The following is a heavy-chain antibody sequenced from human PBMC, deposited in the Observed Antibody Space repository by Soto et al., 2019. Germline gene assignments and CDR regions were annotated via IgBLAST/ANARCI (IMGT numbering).Heavy chain of an antibody. CDR1: GYTFTSYY. Sequence: ASVKVSCKASGYTFTSYYMHWVLQAPGQGLEWMGIINPSGGSTSYAQKFQGRVTMTRDTSTSTVYMELSSLRSEDTAVYYCARGTYYDFWSGYPTPYYFDYWGQGTLVTVSS. J-gene: IGHJ4*02. V-gene: IGHV1-46*01. CDR2: INPSGGST. CDR3: ARGTYYDFWSGYPTPYYFDY. D-gene: IGHD3-3*01.